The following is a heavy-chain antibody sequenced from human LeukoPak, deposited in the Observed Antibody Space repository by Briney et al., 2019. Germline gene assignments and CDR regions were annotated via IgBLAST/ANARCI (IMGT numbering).Heavy chain of an antibody. Sequence: SETLSLTCTVSGGSISVSTYYWGWIRQPPGKDLEWIGTVYSNGRPYYNPSLKSRVAIYVDTSKNQFFLNVTSVTAADTAVYYCSRARAPVVIEVGYWGQGNLVTVAS. CDR2: VYSNGRP. CDR1: GGSISVSTYY. V-gene: IGHV4-39*01. D-gene: IGHD3-22*01. CDR3: SRARAPVVIEVGY. J-gene: IGHJ4*02.